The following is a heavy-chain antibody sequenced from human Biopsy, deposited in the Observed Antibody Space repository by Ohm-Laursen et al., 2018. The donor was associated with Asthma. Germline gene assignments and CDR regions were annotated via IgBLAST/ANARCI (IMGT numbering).Heavy chain of an antibody. D-gene: IGHD2-21*02. J-gene: IGHJ4*02. CDR3: ARGVDRVTGLLDHFDS. CDR1: GGSINNFY. Sequence: SETLSLTCTVSGGSINNFYWSWIRQPPGKGRESIGHVYYSGSTNYNPSLKSRVTISIDASKNQFSLKLTTATAADTAVYYCARGVDRVTGLLDHFDSWGQGTLVTVSS. CDR2: VYYSGST. V-gene: IGHV4-59*01.